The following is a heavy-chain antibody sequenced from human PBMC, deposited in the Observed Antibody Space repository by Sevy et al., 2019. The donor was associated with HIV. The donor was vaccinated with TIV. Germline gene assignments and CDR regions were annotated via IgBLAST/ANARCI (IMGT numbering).Heavy chain of an antibody. D-gene: IGHD3-16*01. CDR2: IYYSGST. V-gene: IGHV4-59*01. CDR3: AGDWGIAGAGSSLQHFRIGG. J-gene: IGHJ6*02. Sequence: SETLSLTCTVSGGSISSYYWSWIRQPPGKGLEWIGYIYYSGSTNYNPSLKSRVTISVDTSKNQFSLKLSSVTAADTAGDYWAGDWGIAGAGSSLQHFRIGGRGQGNTVTVSS. CDR1: GGSISSYY.